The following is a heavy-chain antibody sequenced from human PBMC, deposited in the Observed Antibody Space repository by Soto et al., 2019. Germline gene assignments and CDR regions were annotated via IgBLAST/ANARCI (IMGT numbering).Heavy chain of an antibody. CDR3: VKDKVVEGQYYGSPDFFF. V-gene: IGHV3-30*18. D-gene: IGHD3-10*01. CDR1: AFTFRSYG. J-gene: IGHJ4*02. CDR2: ISYDGSNK. Sequence: GGSLRLSCETSAFTFRSYGMHWVRQAPGKGLQWVASISYDGSNKKYVDSLKGRFTVSRDISKSTLYLQMNSLRRYDTAVYYCVKDKVVEGQYYGSPDFFFWGRGTLVTVSS.